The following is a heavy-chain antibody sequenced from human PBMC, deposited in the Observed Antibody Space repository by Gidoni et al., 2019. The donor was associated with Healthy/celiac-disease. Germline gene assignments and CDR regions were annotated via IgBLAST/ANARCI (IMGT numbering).Heavy chain of an antibody. V-gene: IGHV4-34*01. D-gene: IGHD5-18*01. J-gene: IGHJ4*02. CDR1: GGSSSGYY. Sequence: QVQLQQWGAGLLKPSETLSLTCAVYGGSSSGYYWSWIRQPPGKGLEWIGEINHSGSTNYNPSLKSRVTISVDTSKNQFSLKLSSVTAADTAVYYCARGRGYSYGPPYYFDYWGQGTLVTVSS. CDR2: INHSGST. CDR3: ARGRGYSYGPPYYFDY.